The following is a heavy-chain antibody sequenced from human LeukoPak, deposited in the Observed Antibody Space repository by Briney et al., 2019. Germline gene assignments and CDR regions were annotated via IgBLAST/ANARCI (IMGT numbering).Heavy chain of an antibody. Sequence: SETLSLTCTVSGGSISSYYWSWIRQPPGKGLEWIGYIYYSGSTNYNPSLKSRVTISVDTSKNQFSLKLSSVTAADTAVYYCARSERWLGGHNWFDPWGQGTLVTVSS. D-gene: IGHD6-19*01. V-gene: IGHV4-59*01. CDR3: ARSERWLGGHNWFDP. J-gene: IGHJ5*02. CDR2: IYYSGST. CDR1: GGSISSYY.